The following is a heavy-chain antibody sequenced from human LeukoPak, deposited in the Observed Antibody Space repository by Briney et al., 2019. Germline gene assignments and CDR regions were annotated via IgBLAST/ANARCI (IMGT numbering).Heavy chain of an antibody. V-gene: IGHV3-21*01. CDR2: ISSSSSYI. CDR3: ARAYDDILTGFPDPFDY. D-gene: IGHD3-9*01. J-gene: IGHJ4*02. Sequence: PGGSLRLSCAASGFTFSSYSMNWVRQAPGKGLEWVSSISSSSSYIYYADSVKGRFTISRDNAKNSLYLQMNSLRAEDTAVYYCARAYDDILTGFPDPFDYWGQGTLVTVSS. CDR1: GFTFSSYS.